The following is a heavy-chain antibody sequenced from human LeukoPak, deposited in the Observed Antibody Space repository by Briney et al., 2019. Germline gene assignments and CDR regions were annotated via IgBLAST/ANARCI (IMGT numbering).Heavy chain of an antibody. Sequence: GGSLRLSCAASGFTFGSYALSWVRQAPGRGLEWVSAISGSGGSTYYADSVKGRFTISRDNSKNTLYLQMNSLRAEDTAVYYCATTPRRVTAIAGLTDYWGQGTLVTVSS. CDR3: ATTPRRVTAIAGLTDY. CDR1: GFTFGSYA. V-gene: IGHV3-23*01. J-gene: IGHJ4*02. CDR2: ISGSGGST. D-gene: IGHD2-21*02.